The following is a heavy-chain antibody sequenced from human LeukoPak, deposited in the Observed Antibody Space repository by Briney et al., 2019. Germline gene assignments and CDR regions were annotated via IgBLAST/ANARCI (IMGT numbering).Heavy chain of an antibody. J-gene: IGHJ2*01. D-gene: IGHD2-15*01. CDR2: INSDGSST. Sequence: PGGSLRLFCLASGFTFSNSAMHWVRQAPEKGPVYVSAINSDGSSTWYADSVKGRFTISRDNSKSTLYLQMSSLRAEDTAVYYCARGHCSGGSCYWYFDLWGRGTLVSVS. CDR1: GFTFSNSA. CDR3: ARGHCSGGSCYWYFDL. V-gene: IGHV3-64D*06.